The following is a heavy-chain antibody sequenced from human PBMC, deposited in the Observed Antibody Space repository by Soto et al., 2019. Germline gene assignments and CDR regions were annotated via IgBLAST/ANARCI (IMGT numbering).Heavy chain of an antibody. Sequence: SGPTLENPTQTLTLTCTFSGFSLSSKGMRVSRIRQPPGKALEWLARIDWDDDKFYSPSLRTRLTISKDTSKNQVVLTMTNVDPKDTATYYCARSPGGFTVATYFFDYWGQGTLVTVS. D-gene: IGHD4-17*01. V-gene: IGHV2-70*04. CDR1: GFSLSSKGMR. CDR3: ARSPGGFTVATYFFDY. CDR2: IDWDDDK. J-gene: IGHJ4*02.